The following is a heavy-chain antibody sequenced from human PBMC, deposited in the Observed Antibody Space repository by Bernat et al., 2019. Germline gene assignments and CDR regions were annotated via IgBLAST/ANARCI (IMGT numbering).Heavy chain of an antibody. CDR1: GFTFNIYA. CDR2: ISGSGNIT. Sequence: EVWLLESGGGLVQPGGSLRLSCATSGFTFNIYAMSWVRQAPGKGLEWVSAISGSGNITYYADSVKGRFTISRDNSKNTLYLQMNSLRAEDTAVYYCAKFGTIFGLVPYYFDYWGQGTLVTVSS. V-gene: IGHV3-23*01. J-gene: IGHJ4*02. CDR3: AKFGTIFGLVPYYFDY. D-gene: IGHD3/OR15-3a*01.